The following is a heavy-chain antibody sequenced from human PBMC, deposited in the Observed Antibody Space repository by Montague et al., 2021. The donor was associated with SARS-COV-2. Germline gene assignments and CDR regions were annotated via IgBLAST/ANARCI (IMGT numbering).Heavy chain of an antibody. CDR2: IYHSGST. CDR1: GYSISTGYY. CDR3: AQVAGSHGTFDI. D-gene: IGHD6-19*01. V-gene: IGHV4-38-2*02. Sequence: SETLSLTCTVSGYSISTGYYWGWIRQPPGKGLEWIGTIYHSGSTYFNPSLKSRVTISVDTSKNQFSLNLSSVTAADTAVYYCAQVAGSHGTFDIWGRGTMVTDST. J-gene: IGHJ3*02.